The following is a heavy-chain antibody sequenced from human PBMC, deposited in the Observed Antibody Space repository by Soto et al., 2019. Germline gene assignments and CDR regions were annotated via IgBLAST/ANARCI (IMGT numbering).Heavy chain of an antibody. V-gene: IGHV1-18*04. Sequence: QVQLVQSGAEVKKPGASVKVTCKASGYTFTSYGISWVRQAPGQGLEWMGWISAYNGNTNYAQKLQGRVTMTTDTSTSTAYKELRSLRSDDTAVYYCARDQYCSSTSCYVRRNYFDYWGQGTLVTVSS. CDR3: ARDQYCSSTSCYVRRNYFDY. D-gene: IGHD2-2*01. J-gene: IGHJ4*02. CDR2: ISAYNGNT. CDR1: GYTFTSYG.